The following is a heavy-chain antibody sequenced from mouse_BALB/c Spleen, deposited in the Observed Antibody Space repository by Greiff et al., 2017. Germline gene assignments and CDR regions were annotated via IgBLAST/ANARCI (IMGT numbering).Heavy chain of an antibody. J-gene: IGHJ1*01. D-gene: IGHD2-4*01. CDR2: IWGDGST. V-gene: IGHV2-6-7*01. CDR1: GFSLTGYG. Sequence: QVQLQQSGPGLVAPSQSLSITCTVSGFSLTGYGVNWVRQPPGKGLEWLGMIWGDGSTDSNSALKSRLSISKDNSKSQVFLKMNSLQTDDTARYYCAKIYYDYDGYFDVWGAGTTVTVSS. CDR3: AKIYYDYDGYFDV.